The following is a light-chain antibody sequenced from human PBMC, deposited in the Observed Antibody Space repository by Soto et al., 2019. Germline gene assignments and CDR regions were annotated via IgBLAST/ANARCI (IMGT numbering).Light chain of an antibody. Sequence: AIQMTQSPSSFSASTGDRVTITCRASQSISSYLAWYQQKPGKAPKLLIYAASTLQSGVPSRFSGSGSGTDFTLTISCLQSEDFATYYCQQYYSYPYTFGQGTKLEIK. J-gene: IGKJ2*01. CDR1: QSISSY. CDR3: QQYYSYPYT. CDR2: AAS. V-gene: IGKV1-8*01.